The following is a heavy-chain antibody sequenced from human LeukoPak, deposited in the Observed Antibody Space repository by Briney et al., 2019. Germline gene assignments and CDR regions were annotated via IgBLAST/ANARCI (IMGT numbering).Heavy chain of an antibody. CDR1: GSTFSSHT. CDR2: ISNTGSVI. J-gene: IGHJ4*02. Sequence: GGSLRLSCAASGSTFSSHTMNWVRQAPGKGLEWISYISNTGSVIYYADSVKGRFTISRDNAKNSLYLQMNSLRAEDTAVYYCARDGEHVLAHDYWGQGTLVTVSS. D-gene: IGHD3-10*01. V-gene: IGHV3-48*04. CDR3: ARDGEHVLAHDY.